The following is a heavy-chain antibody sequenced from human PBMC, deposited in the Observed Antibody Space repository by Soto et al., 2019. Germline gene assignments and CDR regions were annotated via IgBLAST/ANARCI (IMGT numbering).Heavy chain of an antibody. D-gene: IGHD1-7*01. Sequence: DVQLVESGGGLFQPGGSLRLSCAASGFTFSTYWMHWVRQAPGKGLVWVSRINSDGSSTTYADSVEGRFTISRDNAKNTLYLQMNSLRAEDTAVYYCARGGTRELRSRHNWFDPWGQGILVTVSS. V-gene: IGHV3-74*03. CDR3: ARGGTRELRSRHNWFDP. CDR1: GFTFSTYW. J-gene: IGHJ5*02. CDR2: INSDGSST.